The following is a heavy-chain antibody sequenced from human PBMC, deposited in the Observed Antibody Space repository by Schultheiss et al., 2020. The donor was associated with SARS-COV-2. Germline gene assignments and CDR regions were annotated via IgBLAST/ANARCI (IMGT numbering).Heavy chain of an antibody. CDR2: IYYSGST. CDR3: ARVETTVTTFDY. J-gene: IGHJ4*02. V-gene: IGHV4-31*03. Sequence: SETLSLTCTVSGGSISSGDYYWSWIRQHPGKGLEWIGYIYYSGSTYYNPSLKSRVTISVDTSKNQFSLKLSSVTAADTAVYYCARVETTVTTFDYWGQGTLVTVSS. D-gene: IGHD4-11*01. CDR1: GGSISSGDYY.